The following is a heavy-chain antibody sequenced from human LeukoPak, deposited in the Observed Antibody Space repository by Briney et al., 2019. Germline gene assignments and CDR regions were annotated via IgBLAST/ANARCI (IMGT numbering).Heavy chain of an antibody. V-gene: IGHV4-59*01. D-gene: IGHD3-10*01. CDR3: ARDPPGPGSYYDY. Sequence: PSETLSLTCTVSGGSISSYYWSWIRQPAGKGLECIGYIYYTGSTNYNPSLKSRVTISVDTSKNQFSLKLSSVTAADTAVYYCARDPPGPGSYYDYWSQGTLVTVSS. CDR2: IYYTGST. J-gene: IGHJ4*02. CDR1: GGSISSYY.